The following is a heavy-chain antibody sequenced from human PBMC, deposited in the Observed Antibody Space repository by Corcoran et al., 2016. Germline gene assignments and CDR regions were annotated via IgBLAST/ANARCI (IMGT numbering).Heavy chain of an antibody. V-gene: IGHV4-34*01. D-gene: IGHD5-12*01. Sequence: QVQLQQWGAGLLKPSETLSLTCAVYGGSFSGYYWSWIRQPPGKGLEWIGEINHSGSTNYNPSLKSRVTISVDTAKNQFSLKLSSVTAADTAVYYCARMGLRDSHYYYYGMDVWGQGTTVTVSS. CDR1: GGSFSGYY. J-gene: IGHJ6*02. CDR3: ARMGLRDSHYYYYGMDV. CDR2: INHSGST.